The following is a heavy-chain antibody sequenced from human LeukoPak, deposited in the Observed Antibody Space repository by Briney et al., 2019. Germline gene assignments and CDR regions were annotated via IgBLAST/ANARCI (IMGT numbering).Heavy chain of an antibody. J-gene: IGHJ5*02. D-gene: IGHD5-18*01. V-gene: IGHV1-18*01. CDR1: GYTFTSYG. CDR3: ARDRRTRRDTAMVRGWFDP. CDR2: ISAYNGNT. Sequence: ASVKVSCKASGYTFTSYGISWVRQAPGQGLEWMGWISAYNGNTNYAQKLQGRVTMTTDTSTSTDYMELSRLRSDDTAVYYCARDRRTRRDTAMVRGWFDPWGQGTLVTVSS.